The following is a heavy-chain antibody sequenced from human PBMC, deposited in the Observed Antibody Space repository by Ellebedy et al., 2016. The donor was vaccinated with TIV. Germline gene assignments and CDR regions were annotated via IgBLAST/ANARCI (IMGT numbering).Heavy chain of an antibody. Sequence: SLKISXAASGFTFDDYAMHWVRQAPGKGLEWVSDISSNSGTIDYADSVKGRFTISRDNAKSSLYLQMNSLRAEDTALYYCAKDKKLAGTGEGAFDVWGQGTMVTVSS. D-gene: IGHD3/OR15-3a*01. J-gene: IGHJ3*01. CDR2: ISSNSGTI. CDR1: GFTFDDYA. V-gene: IGHV3-9*01. CDR3: AKDKKLAGTGEGAFDV.